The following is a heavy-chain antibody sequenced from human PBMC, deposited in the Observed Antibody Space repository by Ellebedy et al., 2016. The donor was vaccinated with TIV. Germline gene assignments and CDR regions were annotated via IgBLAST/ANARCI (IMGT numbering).Heavy chain of an antibody. CDR1: GFTFSSYA. V-gene: IGHV3-64*01. CDR3: ARASGSYAEYFQH. CDR2: ISSNGGST. J-gene: IGHJ1*01. Sequence: GESLKISCAASGFTFSSYAMHWVRQAPGKGLEYVSAISSNGGSTYYANSVKGRFTISRDNSKNTLYLQMGSLRAEDTAVYYCARASGSYAEYFQHWGQGTLVTVSS. D-gene: IGHD3-22*01.